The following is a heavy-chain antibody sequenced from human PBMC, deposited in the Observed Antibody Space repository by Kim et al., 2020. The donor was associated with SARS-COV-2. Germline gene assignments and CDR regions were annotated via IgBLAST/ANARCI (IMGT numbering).Heavy chain of an antibody. J-gene: IGHJ3*02. Sequence: GGSLRLSCAASGFTFSSYAMHWVRQAPGKGLEWVAVISYDGSNKYYADSVKGRFTISRDNSKNTLYLQMNSLRAEDTAVYYCARDESTVTTTDAFDIWGQGTMVTVSS. D-gene: IGHD4-17*01. CDR1: GFTFSSYA. CDR3: ARDESTVTTTDAFDI. V-gene: IGHV3-30*04. CDR2: ISYDGSNK.